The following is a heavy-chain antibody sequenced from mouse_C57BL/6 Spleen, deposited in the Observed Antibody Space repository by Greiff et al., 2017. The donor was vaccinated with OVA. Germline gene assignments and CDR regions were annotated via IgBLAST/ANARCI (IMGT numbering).Heavy chain of an antibody. Sequence: QVHVKQSGPELVKPGASVKISCKASGYAFSSSWMNWVKQRPGKGLEWIGRIYPGDGDTNYNGKFKGKATLTADKSSSTAYMQLSSLTSEDSAVYFCARQDYSNYMFAYWGQGTLVTVSA. V-gene: IGHV1-82*01. D-gene: IGHD2-5*01. CDR1: GYAFSSSW. CDR3: ARQDYSNYMFAY. J-gene: IGHJ3*01. CDR2: IYPGDGDT.